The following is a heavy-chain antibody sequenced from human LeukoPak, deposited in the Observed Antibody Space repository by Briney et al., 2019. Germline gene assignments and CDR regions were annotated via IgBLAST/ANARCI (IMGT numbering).Heavy chain of an antibody. CDR3: ARHQDVGAIAFDY. CDR1: GGSPSSYY. Sequence: PSETLSLTCTVSGGSPSSYYWSWVRQPPGKGLEWIGYIYYSGSATYNPSLKSRVTLSVDTSNKQLSLKLSSMTAADTAVYYCARHQDVGAIAFDYWGQGTLVTVSS. J-gene: IGHJ4*02. D-gene: IGHD1-26*01. CDR2: IYYSGSA. V-gene: IGHV4-59*08.